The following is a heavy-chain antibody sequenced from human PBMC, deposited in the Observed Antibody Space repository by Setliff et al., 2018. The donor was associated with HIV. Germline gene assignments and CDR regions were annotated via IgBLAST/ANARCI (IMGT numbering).Heavy chain of an antibody. D-gene: IGHD6-13*01. Sequence: SETLSLTCTVSGGSISSSSYYWGWIRQPPGKGLEWIGSIYYSGRTNYNTSLKSRVTISVDTSKNQFSLKLSSVTAADTAVYYCARIAFCAAAGINYYYYMDVWGKGTTVTVSS. CDR3: ARIAFCAAAGINYYYYMDV. CDR2: IYYSGRT. V-gene: IGHV4-39*01. CDR1: GGSISSSSYY. J-gene: IGHJ6*03.